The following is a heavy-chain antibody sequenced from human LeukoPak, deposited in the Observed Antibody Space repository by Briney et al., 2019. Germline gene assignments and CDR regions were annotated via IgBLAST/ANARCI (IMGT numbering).Heavy chain of an antibody. Sequence: GGSLRLSCAASGFTFSNYAMNWVRQAPGKGLEWVSGISGSDGSTYYADSVKGRFTISRDNSKHTLYFLMSSLRADDTAVYYCAKELPRSDDYWGQGTLVTVSS. J-gene: IGHJ4*02. CDR2: ISGSDGST. CDR1: GFTFSNYA. D-gene: IGHD2-15*01. CDR3: AKELPRSDDY. V-gene: IGHV3-23*01.